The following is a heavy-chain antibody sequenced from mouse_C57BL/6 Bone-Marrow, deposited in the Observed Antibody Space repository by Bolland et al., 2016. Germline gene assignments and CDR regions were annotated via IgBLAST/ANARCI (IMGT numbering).Heavy chain of an antibody. D-gene: IGHD2-4*01. V-gene: IGHV1-39*01. Sequence: YGTTSYNQKFKGKATLTVDQSSSTAYMQLNSLTSEDSAVYYCARERDDYDGYAMDYWGQGTS. CDR2: YGTT. J-gene: IGHJ4*01. CDR3: ARERDDYDGYAMDY.